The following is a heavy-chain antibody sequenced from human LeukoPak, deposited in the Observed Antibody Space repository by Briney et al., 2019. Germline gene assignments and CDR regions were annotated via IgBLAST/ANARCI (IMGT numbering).Heavy chain of an antibody. CDR3: ARMEYYYGSAITGNFDY. CDR1: GGSISSSSYY. Sequence: SETLSLTCTVSGGSISSSSYYWGWIRQPPGKGLEWIGSIYYSGSTYYNPSLKSRVTISVDTSKNQFSLKLSSVTAADTAVYYCARMEYYYGSAITGNFDYWGQGTLVTVSS. D-gene: IGHD3-10*01. CDR2: IYYSGST. V-gene: IGHV4-39*01. J-gene: IGHJ4*02.